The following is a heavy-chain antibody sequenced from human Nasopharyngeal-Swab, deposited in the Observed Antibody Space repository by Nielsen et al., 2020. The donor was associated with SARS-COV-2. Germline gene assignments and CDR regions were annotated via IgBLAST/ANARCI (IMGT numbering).Heavy chain of an antibody. V-gene: IGHV4-39*01. Sequence: WIRQPPGKGLEWMGSVYYGLAIQYSPSLKSRATISIDTSKNQLSLEVTSVTVADTAVYYCARGGGWFGELLGGYYYYYYMDVWGKGTTVTVSS. CDR3: ARGGGWFGELLGGYYYYYYMDV. CDR2: VYYGLAI. J-gene: IGHJ6*03. D-gene: IGHD3-10*01.